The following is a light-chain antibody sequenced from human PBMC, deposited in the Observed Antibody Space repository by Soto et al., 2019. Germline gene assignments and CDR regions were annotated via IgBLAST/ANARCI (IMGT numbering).Light chain of an antibody. J-gene: IGKJ1*01. Sequence: IQMTQSPSSLSASIGDRVTITCRASQGIGVRLAWFQQKPGKAPQYLIQSASTLQSGVPSRFSGSGSGTEFILTINSLQPEDVAIYYCLQVNAFPRTFAQGTKV. CDR3: LQVNAFPRT. V-gene: IGKV1-12*01. CDR2: SAS. CDR1: QGIGVR.